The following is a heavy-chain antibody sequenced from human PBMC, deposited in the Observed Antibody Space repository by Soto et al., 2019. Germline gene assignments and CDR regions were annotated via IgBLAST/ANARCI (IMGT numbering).Heavy chain of an antibody. D-gene: IGHD3-9*01. V-gene: IGHV1-69*02. CDR2: IIPILGIA. Sequence: ASVKVSCKASGGTFSSYTISWVRQAPGQGLEWMGRIIPILGIANYAQKFQGRVTITADKSTSTAYMELSSLRSEDTAVYYCASIFDRNAFDIWGQGTMVTVSS. CDR3: ASIFDRNAFDI. J-gene: IGHJ3*02. CDR1: GGTFSSYT.